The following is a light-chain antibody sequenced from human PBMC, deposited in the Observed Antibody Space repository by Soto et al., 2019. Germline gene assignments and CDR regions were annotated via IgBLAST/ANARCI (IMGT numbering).Light chain of an antibody. J-gene: IGKJ4*01. CDR2: AAS. Sequence: QLTQSPSSLSSSVGDRVPITCPASQVIATHVAWYQQKPGQAHNLLIYAASTLQSGVQSRFSGGGSGTDFTLTIRSLQPEDFATYYCQQLSSYPLTFGGGTKVDIK. CDR3: QQLSSYPLT. CDR1: QVIATH. V-gene: IGKV1-9*01.